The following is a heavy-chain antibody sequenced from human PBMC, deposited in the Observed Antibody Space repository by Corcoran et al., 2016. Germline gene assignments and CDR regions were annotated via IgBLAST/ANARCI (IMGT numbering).Heavy chain of an antibody. D-gene: IGHD5-18*01. V-gene: IGHV1-18*01. CDR1: GYTFTSYG. Sequence: QVQLVQSGAEVKKPGASVKVSCKASGYTFTSYGISWVRQAPGQGLEWMGWISAYNGNTNYAQKLQGRVTMTTDTSTSTAYRELRSLRSDDTAVYDCARDGSGYSDGDGNEGYGMDVWGQGTTVTVSS. CDR2: ISAYNGNT. CDR3: ARDGSGYSDGDGNEGYGMDV. J-gene: IGHJ6*02.